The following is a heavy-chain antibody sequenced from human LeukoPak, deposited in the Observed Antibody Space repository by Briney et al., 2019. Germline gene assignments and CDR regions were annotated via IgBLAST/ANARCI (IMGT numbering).Heavy chain of an antibody. D-gene: IGHD5-24*01. V-gene: IGHV4-39*02. CDR3: ARDVDGYNNFDY. Sequence: SETLSLTCTVSGVSISSSNSYWGWIRQPPGKGLEWIGSIYYTGNTYYNASLKSRVTISIDTSKNQISLKLSSVTAADTAVYYCARDVDGYNNFDYWGQGTLVTVSS. J-gene: IGHJ4*02. CDR2: IYYTGNT. CDR1: GVSISSSNSY.